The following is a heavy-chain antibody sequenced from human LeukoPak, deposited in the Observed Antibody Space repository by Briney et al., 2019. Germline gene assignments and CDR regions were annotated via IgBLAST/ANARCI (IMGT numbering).Heavy chain of an antibody. CDR1: GFTFDDYG. D-gene: IGHD3-10*01. CDR3: ARNDGSGSNPHFAY. CDR2: IRSSGSYT. Sequence: GGSLRLPCAASGFTFDDYGMSWVRQAPGKGLEWLSYIRSSGSYTNYADSVKGRFTISRDNAKNSLYLQMNSLRAEDTAVYYCARNDGSGSNPHFAYWGQGTLVTVSS. J-gene: IGHJ4*02. V-gene: IGHV3-11*06.